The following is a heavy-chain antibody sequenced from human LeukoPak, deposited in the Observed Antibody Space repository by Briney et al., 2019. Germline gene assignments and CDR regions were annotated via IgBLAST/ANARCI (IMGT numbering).Heavy chain of an antibody. CDR3: AREAYSSSWFNWFDP. CDR2: ISSDSDTI. Sequence: PGGPLRLSCAASGFTFSRYSMNWFRQAPGKGLEWLSYISSDSDTIYYVDSVKGRFTISRDNAKNSLYLQMNSLRDEDTAVYYCAREAYSSSWFNWFDPWGQGILVTVSS. J-gene: IGHJ5*02. V-gene: IGHV3-48*02. CDR1: GFTFSRYS. D-gene: IGHD6-13*01.